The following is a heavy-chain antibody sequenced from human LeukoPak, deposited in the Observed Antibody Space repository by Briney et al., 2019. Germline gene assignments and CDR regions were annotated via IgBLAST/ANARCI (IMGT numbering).Heavy chain of an antibody. J-gene: IGHJ4*02. V-gene: IGHV3-33*01. D-gene: IGHD1-26*01. CDR1: GFTFSTYG. CDR3: ARGSAVGVAPVEFDS. Sequence: GGSLRLSCAASGFTFSTYGMHWVRQAPGKGLEWVASIWYDGSNKYHVDSVKGRFTISRDNSAITLSLQMNSLRAEDTAVYYCARGSAVGVAPVEFDSWGQGTLVTVSS. CDR2: IWYDGSNK.